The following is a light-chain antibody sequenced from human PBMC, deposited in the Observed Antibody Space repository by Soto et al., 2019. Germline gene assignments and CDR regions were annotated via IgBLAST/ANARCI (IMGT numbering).Light chain of an antibody. Sequence: QSLLTQPASASGTPGQRVIISYSGSSSSIGSNTVNWYQQLPGMAPKLLIYNNNQRPSGVPDRFSGSKSGTSASLAISGLQSADEADYYCATWDDSRNKHFGTGTKVTV. CDR1: SSSIGSNT. J-gene: IGLJ1*01. CDR2: NNN. V-gene: IGLV1-44*01. CDR3: ATWDDSRNKH.